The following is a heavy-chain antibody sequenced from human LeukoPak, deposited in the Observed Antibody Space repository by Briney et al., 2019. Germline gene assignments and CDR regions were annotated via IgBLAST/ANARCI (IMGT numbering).Heavy chain of an antibody. CDR1: GFTFSSYG. CDR2: ISGSGGSP. CDR3: AKETKYYYCYGMDV. J-gene: IGHJ6*02. Sequence: PGRSLRLSCAASGFTFSSYGMHWVRQAPGKGLEWVSTISGSGGSPYYADSVKGRFTISRDNSKNTLYLQMNSLRAEDTAVYYCAKETKYYYCYGMDVWGQGTTVTVSS. V-gene: IGHV3-23*01.